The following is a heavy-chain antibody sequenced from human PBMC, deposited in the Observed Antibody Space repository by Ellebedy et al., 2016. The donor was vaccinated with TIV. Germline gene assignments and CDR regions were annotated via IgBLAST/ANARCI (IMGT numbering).Heavy chain of an antibody. V-gene: IGHV4-34*01. CDR2: INHSGST. CDR1: GGSFSGYY. J-gene: IGHJ4*02. CDR3: ARRLKGYFDY. Sequence: SETLSLXXAVYGGSFSGYYWSWIRQPPGKGLEWIGEINHSGSTNYNPSLKSRVTISVDTSKNQFSLKLSSVTAADTAVYYCARRLKGYFDYWGQGTLVTVSS.